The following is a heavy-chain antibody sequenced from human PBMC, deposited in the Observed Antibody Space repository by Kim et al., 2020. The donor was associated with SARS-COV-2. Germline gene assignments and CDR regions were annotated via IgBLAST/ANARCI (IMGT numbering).Heavy chain of an antibody. Sequence: SETLSLTCAVYGGSFSGYYWSWIRQPPGKGLEWIGEINHSGCTNYNPSLKSQVTISVDTSKNQFSLKLSSVTAADTAVYYCARGLRRSSSWCDYWGQGTLVTVSS. J-gene: IGHJ4*02. CDR1: GGSFSGYY. V-gene: IGHV4-34*01. D-gene: IGHD6-13*01. CDR3: ARGLRRSSSWCDY. CDR2: INHSGCT.